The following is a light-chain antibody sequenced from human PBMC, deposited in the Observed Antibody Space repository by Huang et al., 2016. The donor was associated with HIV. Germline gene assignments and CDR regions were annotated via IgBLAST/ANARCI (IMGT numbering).Light chain of an antibody. CDR2: DTS. Sequence: EILMTQSPVTLSVSQGERATLSCRASQSISSNLAWYQQKPGQAPRLLLYDTSTRATGVPARFSGNGSGSEFTLTISSLQSEDFAIYYCQQFSSWPPVFGPGTKVDVK. J-gene: IGKJ3*01. CDR1: QSISSN. CDR3: QQFSSWPPV. V-gene: IGKV3-15*01.